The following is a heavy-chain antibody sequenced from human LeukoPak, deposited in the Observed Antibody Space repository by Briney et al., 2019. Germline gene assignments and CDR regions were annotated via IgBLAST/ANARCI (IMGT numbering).Heavy chain of an antibody. V-gene: IGHV1-8*01. CDR3: AKESVAYYGSGSYHA. CDR2: MNPNSGNT. CDR1: GYTFTSYD. D-gene: IGHD3-10*01. Sequence: ASVKVSCKASGYTFTSYDINWVRQATGQGLEWMGWMNPNSGNTGYAQKFQGRVTMTRNTSISTAYMELSSLRSEDTAVYYCAKESVAYYGSGSYHAWGQGTLVTVSS. J-gene: IGHJ5*02.